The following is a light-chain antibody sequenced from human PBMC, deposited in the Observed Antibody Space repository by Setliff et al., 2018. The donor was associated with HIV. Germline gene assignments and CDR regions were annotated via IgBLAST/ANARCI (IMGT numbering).Light chain of an antibody. CDR1: SSDVGGYNY. CDR3: CSYAGSYTYI. CDR2: DVS. V-gene: IGLV2-11*01. J-gene: IGLJ1*01. Sequence: QSALAQPHSVSGSPGQSVTISCTGTSSDVGGYNYVSWYQQHPGKAPKLMIYDVSKRPSGVPDRFSGSKSGNTASLTISGLQAEDEADYYCCSYAGSYTYIFGSGTKVTV.